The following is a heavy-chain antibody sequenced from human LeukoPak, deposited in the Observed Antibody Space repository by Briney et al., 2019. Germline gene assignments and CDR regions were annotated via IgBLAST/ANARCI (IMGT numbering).Heavy chain of an antibody. Sequence: GSLRLSCAASGFTFSSYAMSWVRQAPEKGLEWVSAISGSGGSTYYADSVKGRFTISRDNSKNTLYLQMNSLRAEDTAVYYCAKWTDYGDTYYYYYYGMDVWGQGTTVTVSS. J-gene: IGHJ6*02. D-gene: IGHD4-17*01. CDR2: ISGSGGST. CDR1: GFTFSSYA. CDR3: AKWTDYGDTYYYYYYGMDV. V-gene: IGHV3-23*01.